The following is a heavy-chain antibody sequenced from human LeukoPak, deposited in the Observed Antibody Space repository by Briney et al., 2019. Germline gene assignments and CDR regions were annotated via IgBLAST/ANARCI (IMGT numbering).Heavy chain of an antibody. J-gene: IGHJ4*02. CDR3: ARGYSADY. D-gene: IGHD6-13*01. CDR1: GGSISSSSYY. V-gene: IGHV4-39*07. Sequence: SETLSLTCTVSGGSISSSSYYWGWIRQPPGKGLEWIGSIYYSGSTYYNPSLKSRVTISVDTSKNQFSLKLSSVTAADTAVYYCARGYSADYWGQGTLVTVSS. CDR2: IYYSGST.